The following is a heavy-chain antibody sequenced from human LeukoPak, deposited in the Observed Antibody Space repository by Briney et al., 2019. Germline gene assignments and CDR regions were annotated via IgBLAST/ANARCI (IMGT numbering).Heavy chain of an antibody. J-gene: IGHJ6*02. V-gene: IGHV4-34*01. Sequence: SETLSLTCAVYGESFSGHSCSWIRQPPGKGLEWIGEINHSGTSNINPSLKSRVTMSVDTSRNQFSLRLTSVTAADTAEYYCARPSQFQLVHSATDYYYYGLGVWGQGTTVTVSS. CDR3: ARPSQFQLVHSATDYYYYGLGV. CDR2: INHSGTS. CDR1: GESFSGHS. D-gene: IGHD6-13*01.